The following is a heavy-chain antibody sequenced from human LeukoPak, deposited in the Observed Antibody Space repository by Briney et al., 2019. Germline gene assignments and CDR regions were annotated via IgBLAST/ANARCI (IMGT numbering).Heavy chain of an antibody. CDR1: GGSISSYY. CDR3: ARHSYGSNSINYYYYYYMDV. D-gene: IGHD4-23*01. CDR2: IYTSGST. Sequence: SETLSLTCTVSGGSISSYYWSWIRQPPGKGLEWIGYIYTSGSTNYNPSLKSRVTISVDTSKNQFSLKLSSVTAADTAVYYCARHSYGSNSINYYYYYYMDVWGKGTTVTVSS. V-gene: IGHV4-4*09. J-gene: IGHJ6*03.